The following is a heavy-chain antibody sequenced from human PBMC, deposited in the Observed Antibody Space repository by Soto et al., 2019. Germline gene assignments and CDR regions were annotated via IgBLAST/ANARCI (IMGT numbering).Heavy chain of an antibody. CDR1: GFTFSNAW. Sequence: GGSLRLSCAASGFTFSNAWMNWVRQAPGKGLEWVGRIKSKTDGGTTDYAAPVKGRFTISRDDSKNTLYLQMNSLKTEDTAVYYCTTGPGSGSYYKTGLSDYWGQGTLVTVSS. D-gene: IGHD1-26*01. CDR2: IKSKTDGGTT. V-gene: IGHV3-15*07. J-gene: IGHJ4*02. CDR3: TTGPGSGSYYKTGLSDY.